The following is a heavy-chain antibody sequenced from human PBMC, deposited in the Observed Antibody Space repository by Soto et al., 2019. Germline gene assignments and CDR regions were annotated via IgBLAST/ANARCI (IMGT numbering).Heavy chain of an antibody. J-gene: IGHJ6*02. Sequence: PGGSLRLSCAASGFTFSDYYMSWIRQAPGKGLEWVSYISSSGSTIYYADSVKGRFTISRDNAKNSLYLQMNSLRAEDTAVYYCARTRGYRVRDYYYYYGMDVWGQGTTVTVSS. D-gene: IGHD5-18*01. CDR1: GFTFSDYY. CDR3: ARTRGYRVRDYYYYYGMDV. V-gene: IGHV3-11*01. CDR2: ISSSGSTI.